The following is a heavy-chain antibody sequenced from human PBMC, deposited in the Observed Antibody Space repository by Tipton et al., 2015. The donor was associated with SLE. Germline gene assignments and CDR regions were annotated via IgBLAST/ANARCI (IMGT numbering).Heavy chain of an antibody. V-gene: IGHV3-48*01. D-gene: IGHD6-6*01. J-gene: IGHJ4*02. CDR3: ARLDHSSSSGPDY. Sequence: SLRLSCAASGFTFSSYSMNWVRQAPGKGLEWVSYISSSSSTIYYADSAKGRFTISRDNAKNSLYLQMNSLRAEDTAVYYCARLDHSSSSGPDYWGQGTLVTVSS. CDR1: GFTFSSYS. CDR2: ISSSSSTI.